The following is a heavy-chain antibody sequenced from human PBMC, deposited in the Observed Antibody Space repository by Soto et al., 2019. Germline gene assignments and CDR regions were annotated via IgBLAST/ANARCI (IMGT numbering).Heavy chain of an antibody. CDR1: GFTFSSYA. D-gene: IGHD3-10*01. CDR2: ISYDGSNK. CDR3: ASDITIGYYFDY. J-gene: IGHJ4*02. V-gene: IGHV3-30-3*01. Sequence: GGSLRLSCAASGFTFSSYAMHWVRQAPGKGLEWVAVISYDGSNKYYADSVKGRFTISRDNSKNTLYLQMNSLRAEDTAVYYCASDITIGYYFDYWGQGTLVTVSS.